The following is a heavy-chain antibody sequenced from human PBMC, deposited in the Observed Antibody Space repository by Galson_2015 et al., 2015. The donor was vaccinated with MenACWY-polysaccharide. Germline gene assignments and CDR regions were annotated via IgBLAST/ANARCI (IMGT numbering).Heavy chain of an antibody. Sequence: SLRLSCAASGFTFSSYAMHWVRQVPGKGLEWVAVVASDGRDKHHTDSVKGRFAISRDNSKNTLSLQMNSLRTEDTAVYYCAKGLRGPAAGTDYFDYWGQGTLVTVSS. J-gene: IGHJ4*02. CDR1: GFTFSSYA. V-gene: IGHV3-30*18. CDR2: VASDGRDK. CDR3: AKGLRGPAAGTDYFDY. D-gene: IGHD6-13*01.